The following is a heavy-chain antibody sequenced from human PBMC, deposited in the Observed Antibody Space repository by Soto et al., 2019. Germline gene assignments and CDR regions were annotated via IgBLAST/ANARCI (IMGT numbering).Heavy chain of an antibody. CDR1: GYTFTSYY. Sequence: ASVKVSCKPYGYTFTSYYIHWVRQAPGQGLEWMGIINPNGGSTTYAQRFRAGFTMTRDTSTSTVYMELSSLRSEDSAVYYCATSVNSAMAFDYWGQGTLVTVSS. CDR3: ATSVNSAMAFDY. CDR2: INPNGGST. D-gene: IGHD5-18*01. V-gene: IGHV1-46*01. J-gene: IGHJ4*02.